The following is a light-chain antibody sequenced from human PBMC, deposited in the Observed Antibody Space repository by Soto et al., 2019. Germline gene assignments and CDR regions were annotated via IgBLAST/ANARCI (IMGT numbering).Light chain of an antibody. CDR3: QQYKSYWT. J-gene: IGKJ1*01. CDR2: TAS. Sequence: DIQMTQSPSTLSASVGDRVTITCRASQSISSWLAWYQQKPGKAPKLLIHTASTLQNGVPSRFSGSGSGTEFTLTISSLQPDDFATYYCQQYKSYWTFGQGTKVDIK. CDR1: QSISSW. V-gene: IGKV1-5*01.